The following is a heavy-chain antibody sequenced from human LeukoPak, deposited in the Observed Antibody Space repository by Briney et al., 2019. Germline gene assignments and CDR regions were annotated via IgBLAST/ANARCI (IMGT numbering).Heavy chain of an antibody. J-gene: IGHJ4*02. CDR3: ARVGATKGIDY. CDR2: IYHSGST. V-gene: IGHV4-30-2*01. D-gene: IGHD1-26*01. CDR1: GGSISSGGYS. Sequence: SQTLSLTCAVSGGSISSGGYSWSWIRQPPGKGLEWIGYIYHSGSTYYNPSLKSRVTISVDRSKNQFSLKLSSVTAADTAVYYCARVGATKGIDYWGQGTLVTVSS.